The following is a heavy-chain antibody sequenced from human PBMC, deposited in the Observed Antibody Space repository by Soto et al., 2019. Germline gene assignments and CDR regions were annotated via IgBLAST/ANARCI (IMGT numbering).Heavy chain of an antibody. CDR3: ARSRSGSYYS. V-gene: IGHV4-34*01. CDR1: GGSFSGYY. J-gene: IGHJ4*02. Sequence: SETLSLTCAVYGGSFSGYYWSWIRQPPGKGLEWIGEINHSGSTNYNPSLKSRVTISVYTSKNQFSLKLSSVTAADTAVYYCARSRSGSYYSWGQGTLVTVSS. D-gene: IGHD3-10*01. CDR2: INHSGST.